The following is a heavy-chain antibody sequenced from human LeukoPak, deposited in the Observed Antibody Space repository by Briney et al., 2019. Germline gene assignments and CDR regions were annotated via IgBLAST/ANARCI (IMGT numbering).Heavy chain of an antibody. CDR3: ARHPAPYCGGDCYSTLWFDP. J-gene: IGHJ5*02. CDR1: GGSISSYY. CDR2: IYYSGST. V-gene: IGHV4-59*08. D-gene: IGHD2-21*02. Sequence: SETLSLTCTVSGGSISSYYWSWIRQPPGKGLEWIGYIYYSGSTNYNPSLKSRVTISVDTSKNQFSLKLSSVTAADTAVYYCARHPAPYCGGDCYSTLWFDPWRQGTMVTVSS.